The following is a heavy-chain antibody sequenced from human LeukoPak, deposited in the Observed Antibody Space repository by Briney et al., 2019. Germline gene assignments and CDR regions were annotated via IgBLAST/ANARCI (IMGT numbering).Heavy chain of an antibody. CDR1: GFTFSSYA. V-gene: IGHV3-30*14. CDR2: ISYDGSNK. CDR3: ARDRGGWREIDY. D-gene: IGHD3-3*01. Sequence: PGGSLRLSCAASGFTFSSYAMHWVRQAPGKGLEWVAVISYDGSNKYYADSVKGRFTISRDNSKNTLYLQMNSLRAEDTAAYYCARDRGGWREIDYWGQGTLVTVSS. J-gene: IGHJ4*02.